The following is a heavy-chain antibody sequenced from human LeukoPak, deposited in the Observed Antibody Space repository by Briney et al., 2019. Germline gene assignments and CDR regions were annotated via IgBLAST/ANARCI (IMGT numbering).Heavy chain of an antibody. CDR2: TSTNGGSA. J-gene: IGHJ4*02. Sequence: GGSLRLSCAASGFTFSNNAMSWVRQAPGKGLEWVSATSTNGGSAYYADSVKGRFTISRDNSKNTLYLQMDSLRADDTAVYYCARYSGSYYYPPAWDLWGQGTLVTVSS. CDR1: GFTFSNNA. V-gene: IGHV3-23*01. D-gene: IGHD1-26*01. CDR3: ARYSGSYYYPPAWDL.